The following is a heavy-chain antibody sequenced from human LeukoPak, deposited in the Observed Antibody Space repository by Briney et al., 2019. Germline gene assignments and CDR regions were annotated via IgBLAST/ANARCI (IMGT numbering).Heavy chain of an antibody. CDR3: ARDLMRFLEWVN. CDR2: ISSRGSTI. CDR1: GFTFSDYY. D-gene: IGHD3-3*01. Sequence: GGSLRLSCAASGFTFSDYYMTWIRQGPGKGLEWVAYISSRGSTIYYADSVRGRFTISRDNAKNSLYLQMNSLRAEDTAVYYCARDLMRFLEWVNWGQGTLVTVSS. V-gene: IGHV3-11*04. J-gene: IGHJ4*02.